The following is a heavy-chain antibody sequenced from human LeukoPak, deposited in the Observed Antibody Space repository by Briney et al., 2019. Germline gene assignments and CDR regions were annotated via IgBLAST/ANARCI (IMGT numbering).Heavy chain of an antibody. CDR1: GFTFSGSA. Sequence: AGGSLRLSCAASGFTFSGSAMHWVRQPSGRGLKWVDRIRSKANSYATAYAASVKGRFIISRDDSKNTAYLQMNSLKTEDTAVYYCTAVGRILTGYQDAFDIWGQGTMVTVSS. CDR2: IRSKANSYAT. J-gene: IGHJ3*02. CDR3: TAVGRILTGYQDAFDI. V-gene: IGHV3-73*01. D-gene: IGHD3-9*01.